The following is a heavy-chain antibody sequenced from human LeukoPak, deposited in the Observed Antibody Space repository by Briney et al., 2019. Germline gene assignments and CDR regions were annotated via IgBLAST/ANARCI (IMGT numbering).Heavy chain of an antibody. CDR2: ISSSSSYI. V-gene: IGHV3-21*01. J-gene: IGHJ4*02. CDR1: GFTFSSYA. CDR3: ARAFSDGFFDY. Sequence: GGSLRLSCAASGFTFSSYAMSWVRQAPGKGLEWVSSISSSSSYIYYADSVKGRFTISRDNAKNSLYLQMNSLRAEDAAVYYCARAFSDGFFDYWGQGTLVTVSS. D-gene: IGHD2-15*01.